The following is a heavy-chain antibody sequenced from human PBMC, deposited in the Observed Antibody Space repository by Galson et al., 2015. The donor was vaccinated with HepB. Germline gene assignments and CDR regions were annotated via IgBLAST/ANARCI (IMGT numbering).Heavy chain of an antibody. CDR3: AKTGYSSGWYGGRAFDY. D-gene: IGHD6-19*01. CDR1: GFTFDDYA. V-gene: IGHV3-9*01. Sequence: SLRLSCAASGFTFDDYAMHWVRQAPGKGLEWVSGISWNSGSIGYADSVKGRFTISRDNAKNSLYLQMNSLRAEDTASYYCAKTGYSSGWYGGRAFDYWGQGTLVTVSS. CDR2: ISWNSGSI. J-gene: IGHJ4*02.